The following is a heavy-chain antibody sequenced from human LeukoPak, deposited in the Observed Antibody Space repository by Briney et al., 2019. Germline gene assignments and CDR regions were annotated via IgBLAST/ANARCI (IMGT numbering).Heavy chain of an antibody. CDR1: GYTFSDYY. CDR3: ARVRCSGGSCLVNY. V-gene: IGHV3-11*04. CDR2: ISSSGSTI. D-gene: IGHD2-15*01. J-gene: IGHJ4*02. Sequence: PGGSLRLSCAASGYTFSDYYMSWILQAPGKGLEWVSYISSSGSTIYYADSVKGRFTISRDNAKNSLYLQMNSLRAEDTAVYYCARVRCSGGSCLVNYWGQGTLVTVSS.